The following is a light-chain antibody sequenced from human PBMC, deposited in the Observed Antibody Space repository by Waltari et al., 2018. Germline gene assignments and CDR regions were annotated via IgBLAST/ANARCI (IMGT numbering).Light chain of an antibody. J-gene: IGKJ2*01. CDR3: HQYYATPYT. CDR2: WAS. CDR1: QSVLYSSNNKNY. V-gene: IGKV4-1*01. Sequence: DIVMTQSPDSLAVSLGERATINCKYRQSVLYSSNNKNYLTWYQQKPGQPPKLLIYWASTRESGVPDRFSGSGSGTDFTLTISSLQAEDVAVYYCHQYYATPYTFGQGTKLEIK.